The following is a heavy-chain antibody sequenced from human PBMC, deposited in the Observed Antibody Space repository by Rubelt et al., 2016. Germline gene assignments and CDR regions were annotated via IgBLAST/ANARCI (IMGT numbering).Heavy chain of an antibody. V-gene: IGHV3-NL1*01. CDR3: ARGAVVPGGSDDFDY. J-gene: IGHJ4*02. Sequence: GFTFSSYAMHWVRQAPGKGLEWVSVIYTSGSPYYADSVKGRFTISRDNSKNTVYLQMNTLKPEDTAVYYCARGAVVPGGSDDFDYWGQGTLVTVAS. CDR1: GFTFSSYA. CDR2: IYTSGSP. D-gene: IGHD3-10*01.